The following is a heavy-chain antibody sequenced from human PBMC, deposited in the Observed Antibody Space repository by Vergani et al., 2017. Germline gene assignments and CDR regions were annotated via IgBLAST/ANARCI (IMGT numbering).Heavy chain of an antibody. J-gene: IGHJ4*02. Sequence: QVLLVQSGAEVKKPGASVRVSCKTSGYTFTNYYIHWVRQAPGQGLEGMGIIKPSGGSTTYAQQFQGRLTITRDTSTSTVYMDLSNLRSEDTAVYYCARLHGDIRPPDPRRLDYWGQGTLVTVSS. D-gene: IGHD4-11*01. V-gene: IGHV1-46*03. CDR1: GYTFTNYY. CDR2: IKPSGGST. CDR3: ARLHGDIRPPDPRRLDY.